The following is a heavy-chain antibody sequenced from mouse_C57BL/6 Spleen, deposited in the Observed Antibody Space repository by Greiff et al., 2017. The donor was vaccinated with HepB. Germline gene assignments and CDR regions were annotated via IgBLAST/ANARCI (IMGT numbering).Heavy chain of an antibody. CDR2: IDPEDGET. V-gene: IGHV14-2*01. J-gene: IGHJ2*01. Sequence: EVQLQQSGAELVKPGASVKLSCTASGFNIKDYYMHWVKQRTEQGLEWIGRIDPEDGETKYAPKFQGKATRTADTSSNTAYLHLSSLTSEDTAVYYCARAYSLDYWGQGTTLTVSS. CDR3: ARAYSLDY. CDR1: GFNIKDYY. D-gene: IGHD2-10*01.